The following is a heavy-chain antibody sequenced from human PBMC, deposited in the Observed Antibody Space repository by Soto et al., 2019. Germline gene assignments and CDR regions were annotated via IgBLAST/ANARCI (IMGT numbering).Heavy chain of an antibody. V-gene: IGHV3-23*01. J-gene: IGHJ2*01. CDR1: GFTFSSYA. Sequence: EVQLLESGGCLVQPGGSLRLSCAASGFTFSSYAMSWVRQAPGKGLEWVSAISGSGGSTYYADSVKGRFTISRHNSKNTLYLHMNSLRAEDTAVYYCAKGGHNWHSWYFDLWGRGTLVTVSS. CDR2: ISGSGGST. CDR3: AKGGHNWHSWYFDL. D-gene: IGHD1-7*01.